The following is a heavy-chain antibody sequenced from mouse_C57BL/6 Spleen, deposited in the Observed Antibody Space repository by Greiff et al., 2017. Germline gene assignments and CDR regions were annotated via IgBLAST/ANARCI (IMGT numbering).Heavy chain of an antibody. CDR1: GYTFTDYE. CDR2: IDPETGGT. J-gene: IGHJ4*01. CDR3: TRSSTTVVATDAMDY. V-gene: IGHV1-15*01. D-gene: IGHD1-1*01. Sequence: VQLQQSGAELVRPGASVTLSCKASGYTFTDYEMHWVKQTPVHGLEWIGAIDPETGGTAYNQKFKGKAILTADKSSSTAYMELRSLTSEDSAVYYCTRSSTTVVATDAMDYWGQGTSVTVSS.